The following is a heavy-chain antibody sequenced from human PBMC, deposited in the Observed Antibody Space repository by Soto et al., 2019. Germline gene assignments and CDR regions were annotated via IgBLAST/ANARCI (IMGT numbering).Heavy chain of an antibody. Sequence: SQILSLTCAISGDSVSSNSATWNWIRQSPSRGLEWLGRTYYRSKWYNDYAVSVKSRITINPDTSKKQFSLQLNSVTPEDTAVYYCARQQWMVLGHFDYWGQGTLVTVSS. J-gene: IGHJ4*02. CDR3: ARQQWMVLGHFDY. D-gene: IGHD6-19*01. CDR2: TYYRSKWYN. CDR1: GDSVSSNSAT. V-gene: IGHV6-1*01.